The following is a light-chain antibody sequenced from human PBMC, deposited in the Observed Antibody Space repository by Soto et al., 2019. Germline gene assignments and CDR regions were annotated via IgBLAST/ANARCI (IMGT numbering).Light chain of an antibody. Sequence: EIVLTQSPGTLSLSPGERATLSCRASQSVSSNYLAWYQQRPGRAPRLLISGASSRATGVPDRFTGSGSGTDFTLTISRLAPEDFAVYYCQQYGSSPPWTFGQGPKVEI. CDR2: GAS. CDR1: QSVSSNY. J-gene: IGKJ1*01. V-gene: IGKV3-20*01. CDR3: QQYGSSPPWT.